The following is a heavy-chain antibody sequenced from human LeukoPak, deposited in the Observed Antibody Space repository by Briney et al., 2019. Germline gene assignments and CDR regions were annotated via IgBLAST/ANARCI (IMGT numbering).Heavy chain of an antibody. CDR1: GYSISSGYY. J-gene: IGHJ4*02. CDR2: IYHSGST. Sequence: SETLSLTCTVSGYSISSGYYWGWIRQPPGKGLEWIGSIYHSGSTYYNPSLKSRVTISVDTSKNQFSLKLSSVTAADTAVYYCAREVLRDYGDYPGVFDYWGQGTLVTVSS. CDR3: AREVLRDYGDYPGVFDY. D-gene: IGHD4-17*01. V-gene: IGHV4-38-2*02.